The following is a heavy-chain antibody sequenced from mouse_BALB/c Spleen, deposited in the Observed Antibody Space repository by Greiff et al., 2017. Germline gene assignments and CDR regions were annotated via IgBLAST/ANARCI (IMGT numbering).Heavy chain of an antibody. Sequence: EVKLMESGGDLVKPGGSLKLSCAASGFTFSSYGMSWVRQTPDKRLEWVATISSGGSYTYYPDSVKGRFTISRDNAKNTLYLQMSSLKSEDTAMYYCARQKYGNYDWYFDVWGAGTTVTVSS. V-gene: IGHV5-6*01. CDR1: GFTFSSYG. J-gene: IGHJ1*01. CDR2: ISSGGSYT. D-gene: IGHD2-10*02. CDR3: ARQKYGNYDWYFDV.